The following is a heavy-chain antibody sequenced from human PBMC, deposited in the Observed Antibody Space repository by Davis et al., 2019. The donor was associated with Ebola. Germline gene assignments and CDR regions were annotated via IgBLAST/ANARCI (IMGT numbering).Heavy chain of an antibody. D-gene: IGHD2/OR15-2a*01. CDR2: ISANTGST. V-gene: IGHV3-23*01. Sequence: PGGSLRLSCAASGFTFTDYAMGWVRQAPGKGLEWVSAISANTGSTYYANSVKGRFTISRDNSKNTLYLQMNSLRAEDTAVYYCAKDLSSVISCFDYWGQGTLVTVSS. CDR3: AKDLSSVISCFDY. CDR1: GFTFTDYA. J-gene: IGHJ4*02.